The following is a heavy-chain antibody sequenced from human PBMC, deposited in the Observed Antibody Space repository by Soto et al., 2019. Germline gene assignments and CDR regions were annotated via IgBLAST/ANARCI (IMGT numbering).Heavy chain of an antibody. Sequence: GGSLRLSSAASEFTFRSYNMNWVRQAPGKGLEWVSSISSSSSYIYYADSVKGRFTISRDNAKNSLYLQMNSLRAEDTAVYYCASTRREGYNNSPSYHGMDVWGQGTTVPVSS. CDR1: EFTFRSYN. D-gene: IGHD4-4*01. CDR2: ISSSSSYI. V-gene: IGHV3-21*01. CDR3: ASTRREGYNNSPSYHGMDV. J-gene: IGHJ6*02.